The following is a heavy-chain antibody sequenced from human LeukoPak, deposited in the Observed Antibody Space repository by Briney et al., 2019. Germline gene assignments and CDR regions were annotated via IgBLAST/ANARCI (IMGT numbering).Heavy chain of an antibody. CDR2: IYSGGST. CDR1: GFTVSSNY. J-gene: IGHJ6*02. Sequence: GGSLRLSCAASGFTVSSNYMSWVRQAPGKGLEWVSVIYSGGSTYYADSVKGRFTISRDNSKNTLYLQMNSLRAEDTAVYYCARDSITMVRGVIFSTHGMDVWGQGTTVTVSS. V-gene: IGHV3-66*01. CDR3: ARDSITMVRGVIFSTHGMDV. D-gene: IGHD3-10*01.